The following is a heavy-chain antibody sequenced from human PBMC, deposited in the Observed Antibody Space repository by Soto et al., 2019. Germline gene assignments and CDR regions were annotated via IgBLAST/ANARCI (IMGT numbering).Heavy chain of an antibody. J-gene: IGHJ6*02. CDR2: IWYDGSNK. D-gene: IGHD6-13*01. CDR3: ARVTAAAAYYYYGMDV. CDR1: GFTFSSYG. V-gene: IGHV3-33*01. Sequence: LRLSCAASGFTFSSYGMHWVRQAPGKGLEWVAVIWYDGSNKYYADSVKGRFTISRDNSKNTLYLQMNSLRAEDTAVYYCARVTAAAAYYYYGMDVWGQGTTVTVSS.